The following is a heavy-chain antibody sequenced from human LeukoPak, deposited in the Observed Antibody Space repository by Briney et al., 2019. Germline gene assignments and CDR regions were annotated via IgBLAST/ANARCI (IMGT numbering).Heavy chain of an antibody. Sequence: SETLSLTCAVYGGSFSVYYWSWIRQPAGKGLGWVGEFNHSGSTNYNPSLKSRVSISVDTSKNQFSLKLSSVTAADTAVYYCARGRRLLWFGELLFDAFDIWGQGTMVTVSS. CDR1: GGSFSVYY. V-gene: IGHV4-34*01. J-gene: IGHJ3*02. CDR2: FNHSGST. CDR3: ARGRRLLWFGELLFDAFDI. D-gene: IGHD3-10*01.